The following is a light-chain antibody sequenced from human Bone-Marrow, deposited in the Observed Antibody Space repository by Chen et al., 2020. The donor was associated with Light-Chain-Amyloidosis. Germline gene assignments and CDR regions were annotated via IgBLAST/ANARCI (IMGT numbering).Light chain of an antibody. CDR3: SSYTIRNTLV. CDR1: SSDVVGDNH. V-gene: IGLV2-14*01. CDR2: EVT. Sequence: QSALTQPSSVSGSPGQSITISCPGTSSDVVGDNHVSWYQQHPDKAPKLMIYEVTNRPSWVPDRFSGTKSDNTASLIISGLQTEDEADYFCSSYTIRNTLVFGSGTRGTVL. J-gene: IGLJ1*01.